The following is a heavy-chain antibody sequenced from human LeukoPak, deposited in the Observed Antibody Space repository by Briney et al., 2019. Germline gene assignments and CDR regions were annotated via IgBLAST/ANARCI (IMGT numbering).Heavy chain of an antibody. CDR3: ARAGGYCGRISCPYYFDY. CDR2: MNPNSGNT. Sequence: ASVKVSCKASGYTFTSYDIIWVRQATGQGREWMGWMNPNSGNTGYAQKFQGRVTMTRNTSISTAYMELSSLRSEDTAVYYCARAGGYCGRISCPYYFDYWGQGSLVAVSS. D-gene: IGHD2-15*01. V-gene: IGHV1-8*01. CDR1: GYTFTSYD. J-gene: IGHJ4*02.